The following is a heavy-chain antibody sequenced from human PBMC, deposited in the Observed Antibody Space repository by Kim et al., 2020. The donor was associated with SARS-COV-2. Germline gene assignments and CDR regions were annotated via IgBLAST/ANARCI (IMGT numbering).Heavy chain of an antibody. Sequence: GGSLRLSCATSGFTFNSYDMNWVRQAPGQGLEWISYIDNSGKTKFYADSVKGRFTISRDNAKNSLYLQMNSLRAEDTAVYYCARDLQDYYGSGSYHYYGMDVCGQGTTVTVSS. CDR1: GFTFNSYD. D-gene: IGHD3-10*01. CDR2: IDNSGKTK. J-gene: IGHJ6*02. CDR3: ARDLQDYYGSGSYHYYGMDV. V-gene: IGHV3-48*03.